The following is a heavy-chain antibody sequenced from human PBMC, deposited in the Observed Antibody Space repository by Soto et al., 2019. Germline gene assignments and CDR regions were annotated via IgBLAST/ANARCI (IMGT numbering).Heavy chain of an antibody. Sequence: ASVKVSCKASGYTFTNYGISWVRQAPGQGLEWMGWISAYNGNTNYAQKLQGRVTMTTDTSTSTAYMELRSLTSDDTAVYYCARPIAAPAAHYFDDWGRGTLVTVSS. CDR2: ISAYNGNT. D-gene: IGHD6-13*01. CDR1: GYTFTNYG. V-gene: IGHV1-18*01. CDR3: ARPIAAPAAHYFDD. J-gene: IGHJ4*02.